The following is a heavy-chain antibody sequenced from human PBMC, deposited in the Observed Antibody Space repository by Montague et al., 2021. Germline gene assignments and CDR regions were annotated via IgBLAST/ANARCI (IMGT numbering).Heavy chain of an antibody. V-gene: IGHV4-59*02. J-gene: IGHJ4*01. CDR2: MSSSGSP. Sequence: SETLSLTCSVSGGSVNGYDWSWIRQHPGKGLEWIGYMSSSGSPNYNPSFKSRLAISIDRSRNQFSLELSFVTAADTAIYFCGRDYWGSIDYRGHGILVTVSS. D-gene: IGHD7-27*01. CDR1: GGSVNGYD. CDR3: GRDYWGSIDY.